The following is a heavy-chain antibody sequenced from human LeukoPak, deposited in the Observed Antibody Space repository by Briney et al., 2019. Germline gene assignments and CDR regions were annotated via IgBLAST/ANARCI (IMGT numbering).Heavy chain of an antibody. CDR1: GFTFSSYS. J-gene: IGHJ6*03. CDR2: ISSSSSTI. Sequence: GGSLRLSCAASGFTFSSYSMNWVRQAPGKGLEWVSYISSSSSTIYYADSVKGRFTISRDNAKNSLYLQMNSLRAEDTAVYYCAREIAAAGQRYYYYYYMDVWGKGTTVTVSS. V-gene: IGHV3-48*04. CDR3: AREIAAAGQRYYYYYYMDV. D-gene: IGHD6-13*01.